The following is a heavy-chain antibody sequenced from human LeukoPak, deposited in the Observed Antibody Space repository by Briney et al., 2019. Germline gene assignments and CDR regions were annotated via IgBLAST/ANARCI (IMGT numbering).Heavy chain of an antibody. CDR1: GFTVSSNY. V-gene: IGHV3-53*01. J-gene: IGHJ4*02. D-gene: IGHD1-26*01. Sequence: GGSLRLSCAASGFTVSSNYMSWVRQAPGKGLEWVSVIYSGGSTYYADSVKGRFTISRDNSKNTLYLQMNSLRAEDTAVYYCAREDAPYSGGYRDYWGQGTLVTVSS. CDR2: IYSGGST. CDR3: AREDAPYSGGYRDY.